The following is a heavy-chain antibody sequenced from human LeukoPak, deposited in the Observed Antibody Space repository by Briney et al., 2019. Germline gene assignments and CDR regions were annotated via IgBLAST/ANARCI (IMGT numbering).Heavy chain of an antibody. J-gene: IGHJ4*02. CDR1: GGSISSGIYY. CDR2: IYYSGNT. V-gene: IGHV4-39*01. Sequence: SETLSLTCTVSGGSISSGIYYWGWIRQPPGKGLEWIGSIYYSGNTYYHPSLKSRFTISVDTSKNQLSLKLNSVTAADTAVYYCARHVRQQLPPKAFDYWGQGTLVTVSS. CDR3: ARHVRQQLPPKAFDY. D-gene: IGHD6-13*01.